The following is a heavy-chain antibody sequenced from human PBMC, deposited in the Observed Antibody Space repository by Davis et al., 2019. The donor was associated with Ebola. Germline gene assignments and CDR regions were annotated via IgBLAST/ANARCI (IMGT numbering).Heavy chain of an antibody. D-gene: IGHD6-19*01. CDR3: AKDRAAVADWYFDL. CDR2: IKQDGSEK. J-gene: IGHJ2*01. V-gene: IGHV3-7*03. Sequence: GESLKISCAASGFSFSNYWMSWVRQPPGKGLEWVANIKQDGSEKYYVDSVKGRFTISRDNSKNTLYLQMNSLRAEDTAVYYCAKDRAAVADWYFDLWGRGTLVTVSS. CDR1: GFSFSNYW.